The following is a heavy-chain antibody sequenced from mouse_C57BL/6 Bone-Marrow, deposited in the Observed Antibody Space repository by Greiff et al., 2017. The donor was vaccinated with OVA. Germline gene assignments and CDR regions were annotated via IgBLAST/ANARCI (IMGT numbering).Heavy chain of an antibody. J-gene: IGHJ1*03. D-gene: IGHD1-1*01. CDR1: GFTFSDYY. CDR2: INYDGSST. V-gene: IGHV5-16*01. Sequence: EVQLVESEGGLVQPGSSMKLSCTASGFTFSDYYMAWVRPVPEKGLEWVANINYDGSSTYYLDSLKSRFIISRDNAKNILYLQMSSLKSEDTATYYCARAYYGSSYDWYFDVWGTGTTVTVSS. CDR3: ARAYYGSSYDWYFDV.